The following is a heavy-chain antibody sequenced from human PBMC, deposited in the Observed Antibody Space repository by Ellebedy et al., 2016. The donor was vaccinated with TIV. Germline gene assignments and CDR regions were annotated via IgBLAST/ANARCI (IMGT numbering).Heavy chain of an antibody. D-gene: IGHD4-17*01. Sequence: MPGGSLRLSCSVSGSSISSGYYWGWIRQPPGRGLEWIGSMFHSGSTYYSPSLKSRVTISVDPSNNQLSLQLASVTAADTAIYYCTKDYGDAQYWGQGTLVTVSS. J-gene: IGHJ4*02. CDR1: GSSISSGYY. CDR3: TKDYGDAQY. CDR2: MFHSGST. V-gene: IGHV4-38-2*02.